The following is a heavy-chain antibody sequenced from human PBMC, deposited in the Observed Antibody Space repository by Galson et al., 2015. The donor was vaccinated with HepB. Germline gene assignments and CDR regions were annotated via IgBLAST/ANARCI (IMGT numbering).Heavy chain of an antibody. CDR3: ARNPASYDYFNMDV. CDR2: ISAGSTTV. Sequence: SLRLSCAAYGVTIPSYGMNWVRKAPGKGLEWLAYISAGSTTVYYAASVRGRFTISRDNAKNFLYLHMNSLRGEDTAVYYCARNPASYDYFNMDVWGHGTTVTVSS. J-gene: IGHJ6*02. V-gene: IGHV3-48*01. CDR1: GVTIPSYG.